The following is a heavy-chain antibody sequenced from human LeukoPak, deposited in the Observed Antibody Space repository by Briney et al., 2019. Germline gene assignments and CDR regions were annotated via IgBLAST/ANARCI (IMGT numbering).Heavy chain of an antibody. V-gene: IGHV3-23*01. CDR2: ISGSGGST. CDR1: GFTFSSYG. CDR3: ARDYDFWSGYYELGGTFDY. D-gene: IGHD3-3*01. J-gene: IGHJ4*02. Sequence: GGTLRLSCAASGFTFSSYGMSWVRQAPGKGLEWVSAISGSGGSTYYADSVKGRFTISRDNAKNSLYLQMNSLRAEDTAVYYCARDYDFWSGYYELGGTFDYWGQGTLVTVSS.